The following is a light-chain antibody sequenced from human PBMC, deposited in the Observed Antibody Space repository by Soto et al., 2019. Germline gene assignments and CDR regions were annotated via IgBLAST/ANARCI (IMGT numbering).Light chain of an antibody. J-gene: IGKJ5*01. Sequence: EIVLTQSPGTLSLSPGERATLSCRASQSVSSSYLAWYQQKPGQAPRRLIYGASSRATGIPDRFSGSGSGTDFTLTITSLEPEDFAVYYCQQYGSSPPITFGQGTRLEIK. CDR2: GAS. CDR3: QQYGSSPPIT. V-gene: IGKV3-20*01. CDR1: QSVSSSY.